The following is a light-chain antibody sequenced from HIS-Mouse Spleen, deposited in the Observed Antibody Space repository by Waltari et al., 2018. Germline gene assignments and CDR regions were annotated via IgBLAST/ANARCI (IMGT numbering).Light chain of an antibody. CDR1: ALPKQY. V-gene: IGLV3-25*03. Sequence: SYELTQPPSVSVSPGQTARITCSGDALPKQYAYWYQQKPGQAPVLVIYQDRARPSGIHERFSGYSSGTTVTLTISGVQAEDEADYYCQSADSSGTYVVFGGGTKLTVL. J-gene: IGLJ2*01. CDR2: QDR. CDR3: QSADSSGTYVV.